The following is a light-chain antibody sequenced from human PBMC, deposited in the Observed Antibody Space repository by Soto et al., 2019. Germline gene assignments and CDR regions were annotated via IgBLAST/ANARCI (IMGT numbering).Light chain of an antibody. J-gene: IGKJ1*01. V-gene: IGKV3-15*01. CDR3: QQYANWPWT. CDR2: DAS. CDR1: QSVSSK. Sequence: IFITHAPSTLSVSPGARATLSCRASQSVSSKLAWYQQIPGQAPRLLMYDASSRATGIPATFSGSGSGTEFTLTISSLQSEDCAVYYCQQYANWPWTFGQGTKVDIK.